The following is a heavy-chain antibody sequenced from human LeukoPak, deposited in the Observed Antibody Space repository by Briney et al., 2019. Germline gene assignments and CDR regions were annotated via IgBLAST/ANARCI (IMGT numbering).Heavy chain of an antibody. Sequence: GESLKISCKGSGYSFTSYWIGWVRQMPGKGLEWMGIIYPGDSDTRYSPSFQGQVTISADKSISTAYLQWSSLKASDTAMYYCARLTMVRGVLDRLDYWGQGTLVTVSS. V-gene: IGHV5-51*01. D-gene: IGHD3-10*01. CDR2: IYPGDSDT. CDR3: ARLTMVRGVLDRLDY. CDR1: GYSFTSYW. J-gene: IGHJ4*02.